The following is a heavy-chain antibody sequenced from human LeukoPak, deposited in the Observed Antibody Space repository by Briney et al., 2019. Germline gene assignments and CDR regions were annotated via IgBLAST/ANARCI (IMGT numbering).Heavy chain of an antibody. J-gene: IGHJ4*02. CDR1: GFTFSSYA. CDR2: ISSNGGST. D-gene: IGHD3-22*01. CDR3: VKDRESDSSGYYYFDQ. Sequence: GGSLRLSCSASGFTFSSYAMHWVRPAPGKGREYVSAISSNGGSTYYADSVKGRFTISRDNSKNTLYLQMSSLRAEDTAVYYCVKDRESDSSGYYYFDQWGQGTLVTVSS. V-gene: IGHV3-64D*09.